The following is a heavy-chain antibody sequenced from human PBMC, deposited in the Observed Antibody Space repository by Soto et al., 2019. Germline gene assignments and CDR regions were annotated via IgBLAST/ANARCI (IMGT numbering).Heavy chain of an antibody. V-gene: IGHV4-30-2*01. D-gene: IGHD3-22*01. CDR2: IYHSGST. CDR3: ASNYYDPKYYFDY. J-gene: IGHJ4*02. Sequence: QLQLQESGSGLVKPSQTLSLTCAVSGGSISSGGYSWSWIRQPPGKGLEWIGYIYHSGSTYYNPSLKSRVTISVDRSKNQFSLKLSSVTAADTAVYYCASNYYDPKYYFDYWGQGTLVTVSS. CDR1: GGSISSGGYS.